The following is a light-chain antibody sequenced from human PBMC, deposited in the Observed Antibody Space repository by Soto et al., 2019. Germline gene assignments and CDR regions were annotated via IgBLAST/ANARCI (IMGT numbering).Light chain of an antibody. V-gene: IGKV3-11*01. CDR2: DAS. CDR3: QQSDSTPFT. Sequence: EIVLTQSPSTLSLSPGERATLSCRSSHSVSSYLAWYQQKPGQAPRLLIYDASNRATGIPARFSGSGSGTDFTLTISSLEPEDFATYYCQQSDSTPFTFGQGTKLEIK. J-gene: IGKJ2*01. CDR1: HSVSSY.